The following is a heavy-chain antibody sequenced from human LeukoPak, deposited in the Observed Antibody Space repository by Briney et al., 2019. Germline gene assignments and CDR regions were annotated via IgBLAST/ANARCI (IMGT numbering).Heavy chain of an antibody. D-gene: IGHD6-13*01. CDR3: ARGRIAAAGTAGRAFDY. CDR2: ISAYNGNT. J-gene: IGHJ4*02. Sequence: ASVKVSCKASGGTFSSYAISWVRQAPGQGLEWMGWISAYNGNTNYAQKLQGRVTMTTDTSTSTAYMELRSLRSDDTAVYYCARGRIAAAGTAGRAFDYWGQGTLVTVSS. CDR1: GGTFSSYA. V-gene: IGHV1-18*01.